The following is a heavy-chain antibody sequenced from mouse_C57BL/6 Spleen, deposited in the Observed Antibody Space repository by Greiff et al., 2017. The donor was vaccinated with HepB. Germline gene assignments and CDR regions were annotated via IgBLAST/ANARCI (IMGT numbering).Heavy chain of an antibody. CDR3: ARSGVYYYGSRGDYYAMDY. CDR1: GYTFTDYN. J-gene: IGHJ4*01. D-gene: IGHD1-1*01. CDR2: INPNNGGT. V-gene: IGHV1-18*01. Sequence: EVQLQQSGPELVKPGASVKIPCKASGYTFTDYNMDWVKQSHGKSLEWIGDINPNNGGTIYNQKFKGKATLTVDKSSSTAYMELRSLTSEDTAVYYGARSGVYYYGSRGDYYAMDYWGQGTSVTVSS.